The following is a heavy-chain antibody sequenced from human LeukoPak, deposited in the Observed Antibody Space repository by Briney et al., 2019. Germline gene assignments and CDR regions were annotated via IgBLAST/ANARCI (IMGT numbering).Heavy chain of an antibody. Sequence: GGTLRLSCAASGFTFTDYRMSWVRQAPGKGLEWLSYISSSSSTIYYADSVKGRFTISRDNAKKSLFLQMNSLRAEDTAVYYCARVIGYYFDYWGQGTLVTVSS. V-gene: IGHV3-48*04. D-gene: IGHD3-10*01. CDR3: ARVIGYYFDY. CDR2: ISSSSSTI. CDR1: GFTFTDYR. J-gene: IGHJ4*02.